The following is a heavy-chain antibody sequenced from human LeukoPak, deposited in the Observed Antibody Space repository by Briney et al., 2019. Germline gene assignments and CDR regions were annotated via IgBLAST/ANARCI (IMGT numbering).Heavy chain of an antibody. CDR1: GFTVSSNY. CDR2: IYSVGSGGGT. V-gene: IGHV3-66*01. CDR3: ARENRYCSSSSSPFGS. Sequence: PGGCLRLSCAAPGFTVSSNYMSWVRQAPGKGLEWVSVIYSVGSGGGTYYADSVKGRFTISRDNSKNTLYLQMNSLRAEDTAVYYCARENRYCSSSSSPFGSWGQGTLVTVSS. J-gene: IGHJ4*02. D-gene: IGHD2-2*01.